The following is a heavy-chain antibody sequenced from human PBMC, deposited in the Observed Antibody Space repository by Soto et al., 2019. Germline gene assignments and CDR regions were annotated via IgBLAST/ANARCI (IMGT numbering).Heavy chain of an antibody. CDR2: ITVGGDAT. J-gene: IGHJ2*01. Sequence: EVQLLESGGGLVQPGGSLRLSCAASGFTFINYAMNWVRQAPGKGLQCVATITVGGDATFYTESVKGRFTISRAFSRNTASLQMNSLGADDTAVYYCARKVLGSTTRPDYWYFDLWGRGTLVTVSS. V-gene: IGHV3-23*01. CDR3: ARKVLGSTTRPDYWYFDL. D-gene: IGHD3-10*01. CDR1: GFTFINYA.